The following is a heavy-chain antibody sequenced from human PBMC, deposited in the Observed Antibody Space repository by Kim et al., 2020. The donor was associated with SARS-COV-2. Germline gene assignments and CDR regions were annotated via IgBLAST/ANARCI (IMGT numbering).Heavy chain of an antibody. CDR3: ARRGHIVVVTAAIDYYYGMDV. V-gene: IGHV1-18*01. Sequence: ASVKVSCKASGYTFTSYGISWVRQAPGQGLEWMGWISAYNGNTNYAQKLQGRVTMTTDTSTSTAYMELRSLRSDDTAVYYCARRGHIVVVTAAIDYYYGMDVWGQGTTVIISS. CDR2: ISAYNGNT. CDR1: GYTFTSYG. J-gene: IGHJ6*02. D-gene: IGHD2-2*01.